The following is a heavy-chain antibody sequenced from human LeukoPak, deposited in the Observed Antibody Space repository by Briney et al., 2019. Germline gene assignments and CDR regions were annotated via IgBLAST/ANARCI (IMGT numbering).Heavy chain of an antibody. J-gene: IGHJ4*02. D-gene: IGHD3-9*01. CDR2: ISGYNGNT. CDR1: GYTFTSYV. CDR3: ARDPYDLLTGYYSGSGGDY. Sequence: GASVKVSCKDSGYTFTSYVINWVRQAPGQGLEWVGWISGYNGNTKYAQKVQGRVTMTTDTSTNTAYMDLRSLRSDDTAVYFCARDPYDLLTGYYSGSGGDYWGQGTLVTVSS. V-gene: IGHV1-18*01.